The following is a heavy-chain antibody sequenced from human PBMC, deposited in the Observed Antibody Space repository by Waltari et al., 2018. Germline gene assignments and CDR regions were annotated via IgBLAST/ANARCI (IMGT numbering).Heavy chain of an antibody. D-gene: IGHD3-10*01. Sequence: QVQLRESGPGLVKPWETLSLTCTVSGGSISSHYWSWIRQPPGQGLEWIGYIYYSGIPNYNPPLKRRVTISVYTSKNQLSLKLSSVTAADTAVYYCARGGYYYGSGHDYWGQGALVTVSS. CDR1: GGSISSHY. CDR3: ARGGYYYGSGHDY. CDR2: IYYSGIP. V-gene: IGHV4-59*11. J-gene: IGHJ4*02.